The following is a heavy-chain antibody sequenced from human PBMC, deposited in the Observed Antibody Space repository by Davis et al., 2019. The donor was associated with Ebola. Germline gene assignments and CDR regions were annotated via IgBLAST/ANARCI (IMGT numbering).Heavy chain of an antibody. CDR1: GFTFSSYA. Sequence: GGSLRLSCAASGFTFSSYAMSWVRQAPGKGLEWVSAISGSGGSTYYADSVKGRFTISRDNSKNTLYLQMNSLRAEDTAVYYCARDFGLAAAGTAFDYWGQGTLVTVSS. V-gene: IGHV3-23*01. D-gene: IGHD6-13*01. J-gene: IGHJ4*02. CDR2: ISGSGGST. CDR3: ARDFGLAAAGTAFDY.